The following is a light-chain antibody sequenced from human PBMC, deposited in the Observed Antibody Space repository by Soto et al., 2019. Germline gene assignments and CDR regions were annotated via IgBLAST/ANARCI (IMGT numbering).Light chain of an antibody. J-gene: IGKJ1*01. Sequence: EIVLAQCRVTVSLCAGEGSTLSFSASQSVSNNYLAWYQQKPGQAPRLLIYGASNRATGIPDRFSGSGSGTDFTLTISSLQPDDFATYYCQQYNSYSFGQGTKVDIK. V-gene: IGKV3-20*01. CDR2: GAS. CDR3: QQYNSYS. CDR1: QSVSNNY.